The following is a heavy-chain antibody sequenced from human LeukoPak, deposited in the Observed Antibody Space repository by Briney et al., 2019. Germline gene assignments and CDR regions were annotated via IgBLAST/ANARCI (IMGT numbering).Heavy chain of an antibody. J-gene: IGHJ4*02. CDR3: ARGGIAAAGDYFDY. CDR1: GYTFTNFG. Sequence: ASVKVSCKASGYTFTNFGISWVRQAPGQRPEWMGWISTYSGGTNYAQKFQGRVTMTRDTSISTAYMELSRLRSDDTAVYYCARGGIAAAGDYFDYWGQGTLVTVSS. V-gene: IGHV1-2*02. CDR2: ISTYSGGT. D-gene: IGHD6-13*01.